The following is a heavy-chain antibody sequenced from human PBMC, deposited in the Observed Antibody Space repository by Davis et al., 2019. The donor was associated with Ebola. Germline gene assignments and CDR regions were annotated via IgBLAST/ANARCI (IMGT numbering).Heavy chain of an antibody. V-gene: IGHV4-30-4*01. Sequence: MPSETLSLTCTVSGGSISSGDYYGSWLRQPPGKGLEWIGYIYYSGNTYYKSTLKSPVTLPVDTSKNQFSLKLSSVTAADTAVYYCARVSAAAIITRYWHFDLWGRGTLVTVSS. J-gene: IGHJ2*01. CDR2: IYYSGNT. CDR1: GGSISSGDYY. CDR3: ARVSAAAIITRYWHFDL. D-gene: IGHD2-2*02.